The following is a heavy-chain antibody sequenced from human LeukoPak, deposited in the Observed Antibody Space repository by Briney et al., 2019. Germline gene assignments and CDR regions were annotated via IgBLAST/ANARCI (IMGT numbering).Heavy chain of an antibody. D-gene: IGHD6-19*01. CDR3: AKATGYSSGNFDY. CDR2: ISWNSGSI. Sequence: SGGSLRLSCAASGFTFDDYAMHWVRQAPGKGLEWVSGISWNSGSIGYADSVKGRFTISRDNAKNSLYLQMNSLRAEDTALYYCAKATGYSSGNFDYWGQGTLVTVSS. V-gene: IGHV3-9*01. J-gene: IGHJ4*02. CDR1: GFTFDDYA.